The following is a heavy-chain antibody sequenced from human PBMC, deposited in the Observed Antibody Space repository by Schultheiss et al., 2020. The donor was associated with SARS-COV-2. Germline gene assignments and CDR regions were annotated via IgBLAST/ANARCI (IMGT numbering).Heavy chain of an antibody. J-gene: IGHJ4*02. CDR2: VRLSGST. CDR1: GDFFSTYY. Sequence: SETLSLTCAVSGDFFSTYYWSWVRQPPGKGLEWIGYVRLSGSTNYNPSLKSRVTISVDTSKNQFSLKLSSVTAADTAVYYCARGHCSSTSCSEGNDYWGQGTLVTVSS. CDR3: ARGHCSSTSCSEGNDY. V-gene: IGHV4-59*12. D-gene: IGHD2-2*01.